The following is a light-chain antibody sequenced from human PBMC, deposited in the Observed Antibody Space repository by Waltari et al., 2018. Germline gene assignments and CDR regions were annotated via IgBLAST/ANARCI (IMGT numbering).Light chain of an antibody. J-gene: IGLJ2*01. CDR1: GSTIGSNS. CDR2: SNN. V-gene: IGLV1-44*01. Sequence: QSVLTQPPSASGTPGQRVTISCSGTGSTIGSNSVHWYQQIPGTAPKVLIYSNNQRPSGVPGRFSGSKSGTSASLAISGLQSEDEADYYCATWDDSLNGLVFGGGTRLTVL. CDR3: ATWDDSLNGLV.